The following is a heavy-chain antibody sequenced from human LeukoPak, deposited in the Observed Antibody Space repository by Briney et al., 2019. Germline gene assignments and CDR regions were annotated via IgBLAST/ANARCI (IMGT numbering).Heavy chain of an antibody. CDR1: GFTFSDYY. CDR3: ARYRVITNDYFEY. D-gene: IGHD3-16*01. CDR2: ISNSGNTI. Sequence: PGGSLRLSCAASGFTFSDYYMSWIRQAPGKGLEWVSYISNSGNTIKEADSVKGRFTISRDNAQNSLYLQVKSLRAEDTAVYYCARYRVITNDYFEYWGQGTLVTVSS. V-gene: IGHV3-11*01. J-gene: IGHJ4*02.